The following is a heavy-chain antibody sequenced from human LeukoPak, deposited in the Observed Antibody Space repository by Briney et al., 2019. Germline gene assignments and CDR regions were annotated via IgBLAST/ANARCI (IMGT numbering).Heavy chain of an antibody. CDR3: ASAIVVVTAASAFDI. J-gene: IGHJ3*02. Sequence: HGESLKISCKGSGYSFTSYWIGWVRQMPGKGLEWMGIIYPGDSDTRYSLSFQGQVTISADKSISTAYLQWSSLKASDTTMYYCASAIVVVTAASAFDIWGQGTMVTVSS. V-gene: IGHV5-51*01. CDR2: IYPGDSDT. D-gene: IGHD2-21*02. CDR1: GYSFTSYW.